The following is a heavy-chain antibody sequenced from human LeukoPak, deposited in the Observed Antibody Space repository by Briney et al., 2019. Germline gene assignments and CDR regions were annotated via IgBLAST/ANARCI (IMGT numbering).Heavy chain of an antibody. Sequence: PSETLSLTCAVYGGSFSGYYWSWIRQPPGKGLEWIGEINHSGSTNYNPSLKSRVTISVDTSKNQFSLKLSSVTAADTAVYYCARGSGGNYWFDPWGQGTLVTVSS. D-gene: IGHD4-23*01. CDR3: ARGSGGNYWFDP. CDR1: GGSFSGYY. J-gene: IGHJ5*02. CDR2: INHSGST. V-gene: IGHV4-34*01.